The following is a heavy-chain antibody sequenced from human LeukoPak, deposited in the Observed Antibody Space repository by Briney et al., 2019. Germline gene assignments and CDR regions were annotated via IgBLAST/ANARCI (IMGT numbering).Heavy chain of an antibody. J-gene: IGHJ4*02. CDR3: ATGDYGDYVGAFDY. D-gene: IGHD4-17*01. CDR1: GYTLTELS. V-gene: IGHV1-24*01. CDR2: FDPEDGET. Sequence: ASVKVSCKVSGYTLTELSMHWVRQAPGKGLEWMGGFDPEDGETIYAQKFQGRVTMTEDTSTDTAYMELSSLRSEDAAVYYCATGDYGDYVGAFDYWGQGTLVTVSS.